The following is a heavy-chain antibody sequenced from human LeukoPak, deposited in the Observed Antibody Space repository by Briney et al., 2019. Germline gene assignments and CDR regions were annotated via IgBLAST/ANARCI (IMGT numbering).Heavy chain of an antibody. CDR3: ARPHSHYYDSSGYQVDY. V-gene: IGHV3-30*04. D-gene: IGHD3-22*01. CDR1: GFTFSSYA. J-gene: IGHJ4*02. CDR2: ISYDGSNK. Sequence: GGSLRLSCAASGFTFSSYAMHWVRQAPGKGLEWVAVISYDGSNKYYADSVKGRFTISRDNAKNSLYLQMNSLRAEDAAVYYCARPHSHYYDSSGYQVDYWGQGTLVTVSS.